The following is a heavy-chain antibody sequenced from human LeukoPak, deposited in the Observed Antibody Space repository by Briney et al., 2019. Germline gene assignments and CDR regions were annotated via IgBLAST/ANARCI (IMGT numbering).Heavy chain of an antibody. V-gene: IGHV3-7*01. Sequence: GGSLRLSCAASGFSFSSYSMIWVRQAPGKGVEGVADIKAEGGEKQYVDSVKGRLTISRDNVKKSLFLQMDSLRAEDTAVYYCVRRIAQTDPVGFFDYWGQGTLVTVSS. CDR3: VRRIAQTDPVGFFDY. D-gene: IGHD6-13*01. J-gene: IGHJ4*02. CDR2: IKAEGGEK. CDR1: GFSFSSYS.